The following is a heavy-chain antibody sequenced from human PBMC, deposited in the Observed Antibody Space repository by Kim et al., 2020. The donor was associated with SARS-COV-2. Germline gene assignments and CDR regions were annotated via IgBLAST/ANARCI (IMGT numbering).Heavy chain of an antibody. CDR3: AKDPDCSSTSCSYY. CDR1: GFTFSSYA. Sequence: GGSLRLSCAASGFTFSSYAMSWVRQAPGKGLEWVSAISGSGGSTYYADSVKGRFTISRDNSKNTLYLQMNSLRAEDTAIYYCAKDPDCSSTSCSYYWGQGALVTVSS. D-gene: IGHD2-2*01. J-gene: IGHJ4*02. CDR2: ISGSGGST. V-gene: IGHV3-23*01.